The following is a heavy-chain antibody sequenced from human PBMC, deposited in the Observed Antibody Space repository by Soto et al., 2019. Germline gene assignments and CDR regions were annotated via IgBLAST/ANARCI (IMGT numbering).Heavy chain of an antibody. J-gene: IGHJ4*02. CDR3: AREPKYSSGWCDY. V-gene: IGHV3-33*01. D-gene: IGHD6-19*01. Sequence: TGGSLRLSCAASGFTFSSYGMHWVRQAPGKGLEWVAVIWYDGSNKYYADSVKGRFTISRDNSKNTLYLQMNSLRAEDTAVYYCAREPKYSSGWCDYWGQGTLVTVSS. CDR2: IWYDGSNK. CDR1: GFTFSSYG.